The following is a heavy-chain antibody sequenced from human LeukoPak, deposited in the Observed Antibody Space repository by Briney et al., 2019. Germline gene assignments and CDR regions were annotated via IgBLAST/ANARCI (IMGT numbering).Heavy chain of an antibody. D-gene: IGHD2-8*01. CDR2: INPNSGGT. CDR3: ARSRDIVLIGGDYFDY. CDR1: GYTFTGYY. Sequence: ASVKVSCKASGYTFTGYYMHWVRQAPGQGLEWMGWINPNSGGTNYALKFQGRVTMTRDTSISTAYMELSRLRSDDTAVYYCARSRDIVLIGGDYFDYWGQGTLVTVSS. J-gene: IGHJ4*02. V-gene: IGHV1-2*02.